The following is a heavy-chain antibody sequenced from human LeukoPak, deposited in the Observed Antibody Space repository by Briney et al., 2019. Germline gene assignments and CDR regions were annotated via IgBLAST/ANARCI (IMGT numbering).Heavy chain of an antibody. CDR1: GFTFSSYA. J-gene: IGHJ1*01. CDR3: ARGRQWLVKFAEYFQH. D-gene: IGHD6-19*01. V-gene: IGHV3-30-3*01. Sequence: QPGGSLRLSCAASGFTFSSYAMHWVRQAPGKGLEWVAVISYDGSNKYYADSVKGRFTISRDNSKNTLYLQMNSLRAEDTAVYYCARGRQWLVKFAEYFQHWGQGTLVTVSS. CDR2: ISYDGSNK.